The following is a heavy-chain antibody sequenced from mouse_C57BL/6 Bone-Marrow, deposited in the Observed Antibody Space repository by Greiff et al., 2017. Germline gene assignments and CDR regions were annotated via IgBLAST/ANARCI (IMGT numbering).Heavy chain of an antibody. J-gene: IGHJ3*01. D-gene: IGHD1-1*01. CDR3: ARSYYGWFAY. Sequence: QVQLQQPGAELVMPGASVKLSCKASGYTFTSYWMHWVKQRPGQGLEWIGEIDPSDSYTNYNQKFKGKSTLTVDKSSSTAYMQRSSLSSEDSAVYYCARSYYGWFAYWGQGTLVTVSA. CDR2: IDPSDSYT. CDR1: GYTFTSYW. V-gene: IGHV1-69*01.